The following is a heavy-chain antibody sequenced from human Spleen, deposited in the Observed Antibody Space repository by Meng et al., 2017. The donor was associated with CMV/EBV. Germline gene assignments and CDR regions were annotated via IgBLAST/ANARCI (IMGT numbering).Heavy chain of an antibody. D-gene: IGHD3-22*01. J-gene: IGHJ4*02. CDR1: FTGYY. Sequence: FTGYYMHWVRQAPGQGLEWMGWINPSSGGTNYAQKFQGRVTMTRDTSISTAYMELSRLRSDDTAVYYCARGGTYYYDSSGYYTYFDYWGQGTLVTVSS. CDR2: INPSSGGT. CDR3: ARGGTYYYDSSGYYTYFDY. V-gene: IGHV1-2*02.